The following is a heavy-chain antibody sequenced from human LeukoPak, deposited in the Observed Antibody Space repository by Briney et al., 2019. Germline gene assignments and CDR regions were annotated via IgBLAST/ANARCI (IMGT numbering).Heavy chain of an antibody. CDR3: ATVYSSSPLRPMDV. CDR1: GFTFSSYA. D-gene: IGHD2-2*01. CDR2: ISGSGGGT. V-gene: IGHV3-23*01. J-gene: IGHJ6*02. Sequence: GGSLRLSCAASGFTFSSYAMHWVRQAPGKGLEWVSAISGSGGGTYYVASVKGRFTISRDNSKNTLYLQMNSLRAEDTAVYYCATVYSSSPLRPMDVWGQGTTVTVSS.